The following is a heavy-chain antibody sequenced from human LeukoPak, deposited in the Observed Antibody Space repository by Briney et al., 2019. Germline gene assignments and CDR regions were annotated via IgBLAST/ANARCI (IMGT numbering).Heavy chain of an antibody. Sequence: ASVEVSCKVSGYTLTELSMHWVRQAPGKGLEWMGGFDPEDGETIYAQKFQGRVTMTEDTSTDTAYMELSSLRSEDTAVYYCAALEDYGDYEFVHWGQGTLVTVSS. J-gene: IGHJ4*02. CDR3: AALEDYGDYEFVH. D-gene: IGHD4-17*01. CDR1: GYTLTELS. CDR2: FDPEDGET. V-gene: IGHV1-24*01.